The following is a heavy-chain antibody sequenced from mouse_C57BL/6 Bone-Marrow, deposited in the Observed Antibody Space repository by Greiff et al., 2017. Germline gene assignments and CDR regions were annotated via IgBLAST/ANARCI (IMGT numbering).Heavy chain of an antibody. CDR3: ERHGMVTRAWFAY. CDR2: ISSGGSYT. D-gene: IGHD2-2*01. Sequence: EVKVVESGGDLVKPGGSLTLSCAASGFTFSSYGMSWVRQTPDKRLEWVATISSGGSYTYYPDSVKGRFTISRDNAKNTMYLQMSSLKSEDTAMYYCERHGMVTRAWFAYWGQGTLVTVSA. CDR1: GFTFSSYG. V-gene: IGHV5-6*01. J-gene: IGHJ3*01.